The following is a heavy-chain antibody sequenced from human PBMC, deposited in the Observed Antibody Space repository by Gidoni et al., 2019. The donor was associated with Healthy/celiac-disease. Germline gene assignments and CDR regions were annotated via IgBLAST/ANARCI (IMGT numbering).Heavy chain of an antibody. CDR2: INHSGST. J-gene: IGHJ4*02. V-gene: IGHV4-34*01. CDR1: GGSFSGYY. Sequence: QVQLQQWGAGLLKPSETLSLTCAGYGGSFSGYYWSWIRQTPGKGLEWIGEINHSGSTNYNPSLKSRVTISVDTSKNQFSMKLSSVTAADTAVYYCARGHFSGSGSDYWGQGTLVTVSS. D-gene: IGHD3-10*01. CDR3: ARGHFSGSGSDY.